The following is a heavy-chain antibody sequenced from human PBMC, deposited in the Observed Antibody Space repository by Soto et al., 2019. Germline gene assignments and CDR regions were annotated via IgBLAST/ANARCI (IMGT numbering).Heavy chain of an antibody. CDR2: ISYDGSNK. CDR3: AREVDRGTGHCDAFDI. D-gene: IGHD2-21*02. CDR1: GFTFGSYA. J-gene: IGHJ3*02. V-gene: IGHV3-30*04. Sequence: GGSLRLSCAASGFTFGSYAMHWVRQAPGKGLEWVSVISYDGSNKDYADSVKGRFTISRDNSKNTLYLQMNSLRAEDTAEYYCAREVDRGTGHCDAFDIWGQGTMVTVSS.